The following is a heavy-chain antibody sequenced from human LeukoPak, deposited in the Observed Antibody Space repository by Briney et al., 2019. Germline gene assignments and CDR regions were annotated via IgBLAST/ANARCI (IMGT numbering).Heavy chain of an antibody. Sequence: SQTLSLTCTVSGGSISSGDSYWSWIRQPPWKGLEWFGYIYYSGSTYYNPSLKSRVTISVDTSKNQFSLKLSSVTAADTAVYYCARGEGYCSSTSCSGFDYWGQGTLVTVSS. CDR2: IYYSGST. J-gene: IGHJ4*02. V-gene: IGHV4-30-4*08. D-gene: IGHD2-2*01. CDR1: GGSISSGDSY. CDR3: ARGEGYCSSTSCSGFDY.